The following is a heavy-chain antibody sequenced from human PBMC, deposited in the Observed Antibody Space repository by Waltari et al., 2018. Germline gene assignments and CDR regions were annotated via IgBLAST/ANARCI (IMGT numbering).Heavy chain of an antibody. Sequence: QVQLVQSGAEVQKPGASVKVSCTASGYTFTSYAMHVGRQAPGQRLEWMGWINAGNGNTKYSQKFQGRVTITRDTSASTAYMELSSLRSEDTAVYYCARDEGFGSYDYWGQGTLVTVSS. D-gene: IGHD3-10*01. V-gene: IGHV1-3*01. CDR3: ARDEGFGSYDY. J-gene: IGHJ4*02. CDR1: GYTFTSYA. CDR2: INAGNGNT.